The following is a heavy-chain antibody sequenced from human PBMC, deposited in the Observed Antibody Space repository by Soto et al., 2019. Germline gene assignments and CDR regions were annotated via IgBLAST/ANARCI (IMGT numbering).Heavy chain of an antibody. CDR2: THSGGST. CDR3: ARGWVGIGDY. D-gene: IGHD2-2*03. V-gene: IGHV3-53*02. J-gene: IGHJ4*02. CDR1: GFSVSSNY. Sequence: EVQLVETGGGLIQPGGSLRLSCAASGFSVSSNYMSWVRQAPGKGLEWVSVTHSGGSTYYADSVKGRFTISRDISKNTRYLQMNRLRAEDTAVYYCARGWVGIGDYWGQGTLVTVSS.